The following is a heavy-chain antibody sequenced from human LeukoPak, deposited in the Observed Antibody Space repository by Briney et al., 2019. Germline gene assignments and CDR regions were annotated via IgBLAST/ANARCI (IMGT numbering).Heavy chain of an antibody. CDR1: GFTFSSNS. CDR2: ISSSSSYI. D-gene: IGHD2-21*02. CDR3: ARLCGGDCYSGLDY. Sequence: GGSLRLSRAASGFTFSSNSMSSVRQAPGKWLEWVSSISSSSSYIYYADSVKGRFTIPRENPKNSLYLQMNSLRAEDTAVYYCARLCGGDCYSGLDYWGQGTLVTVSS. J-gene: IGHJ4*02. V-gene: IGHV3-21*01.